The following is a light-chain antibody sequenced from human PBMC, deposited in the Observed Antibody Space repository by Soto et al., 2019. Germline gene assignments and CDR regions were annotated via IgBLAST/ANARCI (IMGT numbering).Light chain of an antibody. CDR2: DAS. J-gene: IGKJ5*01. Sequence: EIVLTQSPATLSLSPGERATLSCRASKSVGSYLAWYQQKPGQAPRLLIYDASNRATGIPARFSGSGSGTDFTLTISSLEPEDFAVYYCQQRSNWPITFGQGTRLEI. CDR3: QQRSNWPIT. CDR1: KSVGSY. V-gene: IGKV3-11*01.